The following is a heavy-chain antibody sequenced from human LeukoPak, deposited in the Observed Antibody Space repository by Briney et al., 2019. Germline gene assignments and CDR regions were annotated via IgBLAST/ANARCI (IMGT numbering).Heavy chain of an antibody. D-gene: IGHD3-22*01. J-gene: IGHJ4*02. CDR1: GHTFTSYY. CDR3: ARGGFAYYYDSSGYYYFDY. CDR2: INPSGGST. V-gene: IGHV1-46*01. Sequence: ASVKVSCKASGHTFTSYYMHWVRQAPGQGLEWMGIINPSGGSTSYAQKFQGRVTMTRDTSTSTVYMELSSLRSEDTAVYYCARGGFAYYYDSSGYYYFDYWGQGTLVTVSS.